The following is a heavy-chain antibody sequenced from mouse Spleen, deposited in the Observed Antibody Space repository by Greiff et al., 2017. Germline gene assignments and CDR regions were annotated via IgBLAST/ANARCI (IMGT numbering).Heavy chain of an antibody. J-gene: IGHJ4*01. Sequence: EVQLQQSGPELVKPGASVKMSCKASGYTFTDYNMHWVKQSHGKSLEWIGYINPNNGGTSYNQKFKGKATLTVNKSSSTAYMELRSLTSEDSAVYYCAEDRYDEGYYAMDYWGQGTSVTVSS. CDR3: AEDRYDEGYYAMDY. CDR2: INPNNGGT. D-gene: IGHD2-14*01. V-gene: IGHV1-22*01. CDR1: GYTFTDYN.